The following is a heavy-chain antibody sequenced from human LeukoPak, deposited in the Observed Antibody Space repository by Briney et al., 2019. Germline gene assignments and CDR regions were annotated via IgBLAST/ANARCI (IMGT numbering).Heavy chain of an antibody. V-gene: IGHV3-23*01. CDR3: AEDMVRGPTVDY. Sequence: GGSLRLSCAASGFTFSSYAMSWVRQAPGKGLEWVSAISGSGGSTYYADSVKGRFTISRDNSKNTLYLQMNSLRAEDTAVYYCAEDMVRGPTVDYWGQGTLVTVSS. CDR1: GFTFSSYA. CDR2: ISGSGGST. D-gene: IGHD3-10*01. J-gene: IGHJ4*02.